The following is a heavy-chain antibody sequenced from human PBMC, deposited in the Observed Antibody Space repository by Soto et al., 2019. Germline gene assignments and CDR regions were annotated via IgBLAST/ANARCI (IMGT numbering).Heavy chain of an antibody. V-gene: IGHV3-23*01. CDR1: GFTFSSYA. J-gene: IGHJ6*02. Sequence: GGSLRLSCAASGFTFSSYAMSWVRQAPGKGLEWVSAISGSGGSTYYADSVKGRFTISRDNSKNTLYLQMNSLRAEDTAVYYCAKEVTGIAVAGTLSMDVWGQGTTVTVSS. CDR3: AKEVTGIAVAGTLSMDV. CDR2: ISGSGGST. D-gene: IGHD6-19*01.